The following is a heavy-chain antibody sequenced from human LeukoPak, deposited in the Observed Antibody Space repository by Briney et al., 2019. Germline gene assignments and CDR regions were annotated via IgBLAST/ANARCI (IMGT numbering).Heavy chain of an antibody. CDR3: ARGEFDGGVYFDY. Sequence: PSETLSLTCSVSGYSISSGYYWGWIRQPPGKGLEWIGSIHHSGSTYYNPSLKSRVTMSVDKSKNQFSLKLSSVTAADTAVYYCARGEFDGGVYFDYWGQGTLVTASS. V-gene: IGHV4-38-2*02. CDR2: IHHSGST. CDR1: GYSISSGYY. J-gene: IGHJ4*02. D-gene: IGHD3-16*01.